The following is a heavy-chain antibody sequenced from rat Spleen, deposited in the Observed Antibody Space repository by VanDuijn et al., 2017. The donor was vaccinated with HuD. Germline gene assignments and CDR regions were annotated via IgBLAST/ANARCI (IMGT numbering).Heavy chain of an antibody. CDR2: ITSGDSNT. D-gene: IGHD1-4*01. Sequence: EVHLVESGGGLVQPGRSLKLSCAASGFTFSDYNMAWVRQAPKKGLEWVATITSGDSNTSYPDSVKGRFTISRDNAKSTLYLQMDSLRSEDTATYYCARPGPGYPFAYWGRGTLVTVSS. J-gene: IGHJ3*01. V-gene: IGHV5-7*01. CDR1: GFTFSDYN. CDR3: ARPGPGYPFAY.